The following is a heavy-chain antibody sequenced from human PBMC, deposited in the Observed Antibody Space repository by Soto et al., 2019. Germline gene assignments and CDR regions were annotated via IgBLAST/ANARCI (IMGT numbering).Heavy chain of an antibody. CDR2: INHSGST. V-gene: IGHV4-34*01. CDR3: ARAGGSYFDY. D-gene: IGHD3-16*01. J-gene: IGHJ4*02. CDR1: GGSFSGYY. Sequence: PSETLSLTCAVHGGSFSGYYWSWIRQPPGKGLEWIGEINHSGSTNYNPSLKSRVTISVDTSKNQFSLKLSSVTAADTAVYYCARAGGSYFDYWGQGTLVTVSS.